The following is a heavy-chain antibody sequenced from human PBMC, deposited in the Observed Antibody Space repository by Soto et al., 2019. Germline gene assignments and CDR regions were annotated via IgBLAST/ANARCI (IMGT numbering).Heavy chain of an antibody. CDR1: GFTFSSYA. J-gene: IGHJ6*02. CDR2: ISGSGGST. CDR3: TGYCSSTSCYIDYYYYYGMDV. D-gene: IGHD2-2*02. V-gene: IGHV3-23*01. Sequence: EVQLLESGGGLVQPGGSLRLSCAASGFTFSSYARSWVRQAPGKGLEWVSAISGSGGSTYYADSVKGRFTISRDNSKNTLYLQMNSLRAEDTAVYYATGYCSSTSCYIDYYYYYGMDVWGQGTTVTVSS.